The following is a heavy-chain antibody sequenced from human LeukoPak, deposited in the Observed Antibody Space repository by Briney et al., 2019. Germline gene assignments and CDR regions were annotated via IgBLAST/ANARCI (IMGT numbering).Heavy chain of an antibody. V-gene: IGHV4-39*01. J-gene: IGHJ4*02. CDR2: IYYSGST. CDR1: GGSISSSSYY. D-gene: IGHD3/OR15-3a*01. Sequence: PSETLSLTCTVSGGSISSSSYYWGWIRQPPGKGLEWIGSIYYSGSTYYNPSFKSRVTISVDTSKNQFSLRLTSVTAADTAVYYCARQTGSGLFILPGGQGTLVTVSS. CDR3: ARQTGSGLFILP.